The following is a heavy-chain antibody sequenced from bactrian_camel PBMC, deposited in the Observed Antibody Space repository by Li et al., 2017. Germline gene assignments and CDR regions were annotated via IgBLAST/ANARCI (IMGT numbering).Heavy chain of an antibody. CDR1: GYRMTRCG. D-gene: IGHD6*01. Sequence: HVQLVESGGGSAQAGGSLKLSCVASGYRMTRCGFGWFRQAPGKEREGVACIGRDGITMYSDSVKGRVTISQDYAKNTMYLQMNNLKTEDTAVYYCAPAGLSYVDIKCRARLGQGTQVTVS. V-gene: IGHV3S68*01. J-gene: IGHJ4*01. CDR2: IGRDGIT.